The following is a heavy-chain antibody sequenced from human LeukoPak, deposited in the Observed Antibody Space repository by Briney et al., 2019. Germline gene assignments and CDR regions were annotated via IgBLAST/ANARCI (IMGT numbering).Heavy chain of an antibody. V-gene: IGHV4-38-2*01. Sequence: PSETLSLTCAVYGGSFSGYYWGWIRQPPGKGLEWIGSIYHSGSTYYNPSLKSRVTISVDTSKNQFSLKLSSVTAADTAVYYCARALPPGYNWNDVSSWFDPWGQGTLVTVSS. D-gene: IGHD1-1*01. CDR2: IYHSGST. CDR1: GGSFSGYY. J-gene: IGHJ5*02. CDR3: ARALPPGYNWNDVSSWFDP.